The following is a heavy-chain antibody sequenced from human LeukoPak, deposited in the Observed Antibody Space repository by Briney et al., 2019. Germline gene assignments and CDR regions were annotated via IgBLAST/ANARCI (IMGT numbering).Heavy chain of an antibody. CDR2: IYYSGST. CDR3: ARLKIEYYYDSSGYYYFDY. D-gene: IGHD3-22*01. J-gene: IGHJ4*02. CDR1: GGSISSYY. Sequence: SGTLSLTCTVSGGSISSYYWSWIRQPPGKGLEWIGYIYYSGSTNYNPSLKSRVTISVDTSKNQFSLKLSSVTAADAAVYYCARLKIEYYYDSSGYYYFDYWGQGTLVTVSS. V-gene: IGHV4-59*08.